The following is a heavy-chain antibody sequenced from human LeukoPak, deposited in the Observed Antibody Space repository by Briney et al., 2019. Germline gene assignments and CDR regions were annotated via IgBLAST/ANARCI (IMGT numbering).Heavy chain of an antibody. CDR3: ARDWRELHLPKYTDY. CDR1: GFTFSSYA. CDR2: ITGSGAST. Sequence: GGSLRLSCAASGFTFSSYAMSWVRQAPGKGLEWVSTITGSGASTYYGDSVKGRFSISRDNSRNTLYLQMNSLRAEDTAVYHCARDWRELHLPKYTDYWGQGTLVTV. J-gene: IGHJ4*02. V-gene: IGHV3-23*02. D-gene: IGHD1-26*01.